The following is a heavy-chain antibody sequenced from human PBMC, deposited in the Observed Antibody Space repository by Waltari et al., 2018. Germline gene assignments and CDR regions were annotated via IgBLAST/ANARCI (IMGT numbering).Heavy chain of an antibody. Sequence: QVQLVQSGAEVKKPGSSVKVSCKASGGTFSSYAISWVRQAPGQGLEWMGGIIPIFGTANYAQKLQGRVTITADESTSKAYMELSSLRSEDTAVYYCVINVVVPAANRGNYYYYGMDVWGQGTTVTVSS. J-gene: IGHJ6*02. CDR1: GGTFSSYA. D-gene: IGHD2-2*01. V-gene: IGHV1-69*01. CDR2: IIPIFGTA. CDR3: VINVVVPAANRGNYYYYGMDV.